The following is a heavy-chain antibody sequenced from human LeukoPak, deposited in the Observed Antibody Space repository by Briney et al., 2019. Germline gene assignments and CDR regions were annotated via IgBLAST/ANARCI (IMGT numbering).Heavy chain of an antibody. Sequence: GSLRLSCAASGFTFSSYAMSWIRQPPGKGLEWIGYIYYSGSTNYNPSLKSRVTISVDTSKNQFSLKLSSVTAADTAVYYCARGGIAAAPEHYWGQGTLVTVSS. CDR3: ARGGIAAAPEHY. J-gene: IGHJ4*02. D-gene: IGHD6-13*01. CDR2: IYYSGST. CDR1: GFTFSSYA. V-gene: IGHV4-59*01.